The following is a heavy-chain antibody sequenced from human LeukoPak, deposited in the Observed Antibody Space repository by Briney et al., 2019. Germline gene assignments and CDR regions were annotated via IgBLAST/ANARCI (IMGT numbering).Heavy chain of an antibody. CDR2: IYYSGST. CDR1: GGSISSGGYY. J-gene: IGHJ4*02. Sequence: SETLSLTCNVSGGSISSGGYYWSWIRQHPGKGLEWIGYIYYSGSTYYNPSLKSRVTISVDTSKNQFSLKLSSVTAADTAVYYCARGLRGSSLYWGQGTLVTVSS. V-gene: IGHV4-31*03. CDR3: ARGLRGSSLY. D-gene: IGHD2-15*01.